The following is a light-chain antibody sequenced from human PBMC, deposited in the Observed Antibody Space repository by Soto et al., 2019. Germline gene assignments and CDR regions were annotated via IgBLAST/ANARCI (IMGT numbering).Light chain of an antibody. CDR3: QQYNSYLWT. V-gene: IGKV1-5*01. Sequence: DIQMTQSPSTLSAPVGDRVTITCRASQSISSWLAWYQQKPGKAPKLLIYDASSLESGVPSRFSGSGSGTEFTLTISSLQPDDFATYYCQQYNSYLWTFGQGTKV. CDR2: DAS. CDR1: QSISSW. J-gene: IGKJ1*01.